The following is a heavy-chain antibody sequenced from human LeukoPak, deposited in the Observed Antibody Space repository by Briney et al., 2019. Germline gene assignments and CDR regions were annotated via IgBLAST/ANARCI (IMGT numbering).Heavy chain of an antibody. CDR2: IWYDGSNK. D-gene: IGHD3-22*01. Sequence: GGSLRLSCAASGLTFSSYGMHRVRQAPGKGLEWVAVIWYDGSNKYYADSVKGRFTISRDNSKNTLYLQMNSLETEDTAVYYCITTYYYVSSGYWRGGRSRAFDYWGQGTLVTVSS. CDR1: GLTFSSYG. J-gene: IGHJ4*02. CDR3: ITTYYYVSSGYWRGGRSRAFDY. V-gene: IGHV3-33*01.